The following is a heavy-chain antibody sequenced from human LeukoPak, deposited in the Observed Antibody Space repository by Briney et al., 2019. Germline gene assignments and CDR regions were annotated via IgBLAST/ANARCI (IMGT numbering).Heavy chain of an antibody. CDR3: ARQYIDILTGYHRGELYWYFDL. Sequence: SETLSLTCTVSSGSISSNYWSWIRQPAGKGLEWIGRIYSSGSTNFNPSLKSRVTMSVDTSKNQFSLKLTSVTAADTAVYYCARQYIDILTGYHRGELYWYFDLWGRGTLVTVSS. V-gene: IGHV4-4*07. J-gene: IGHJ2*01. CDR2: IYSSGST. D-gene: IGHD3-9*01. CDR1: SGSISSNY.